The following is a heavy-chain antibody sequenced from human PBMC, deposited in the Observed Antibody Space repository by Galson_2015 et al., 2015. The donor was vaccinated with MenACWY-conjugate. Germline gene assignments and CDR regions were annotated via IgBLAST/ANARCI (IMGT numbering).Heavy chain of an antibody. CDR2: INPSGGGT. J-gene: IGHJ3*02. V-gene: IGHV1-46*01. Sequence: SVKVSCKASGYTFSTYYMHWVRQAPGQGLEWMGVINPSGGGTNCAQKFQGRVTMTRDTSTSTVYMEVTSLRSDDTAVYYCARVRIAAAGFDGLDIWGRGTMVTVSS. CDR1: GYTFSTYY. CDR3: ARVRIAAAGFDGLDI. D-gene: IGHD6-13*01.